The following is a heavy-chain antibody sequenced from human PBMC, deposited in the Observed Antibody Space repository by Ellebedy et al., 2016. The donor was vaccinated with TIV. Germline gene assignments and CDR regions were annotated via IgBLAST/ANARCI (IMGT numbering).Heavy chain of an antibody. Sequence: GESLKISCAASGFTFRNYAMAWVRQAPGKGLEWVSAIGGSSDYTIYADSVKRRFTTSRDNFMNTLYLQMNSLRAEDTAVYYCTRDVGYVAGTGGYWGQGTLVTVSS. D-gene: IGHD6-19*01. CDR2: IGGSSDYT. CDR3: TRDVGYVAGTGGY. V-gene: IGHV3-23*01. CDR1: GFTFRNYA. J-gene: IGHJ4*02.